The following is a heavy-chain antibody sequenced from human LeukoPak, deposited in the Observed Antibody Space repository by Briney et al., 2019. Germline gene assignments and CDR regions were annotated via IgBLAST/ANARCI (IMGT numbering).Heavy chain of an antibody. V-gene: IGHV4-59*06. Sequence: PSETLSLTCTVSGGSISSYYWSWIRQHPGKGLEWIGYIYYSGSTYYNPSLKSRVTISVDTSKNQFSLKLSSVTAADTAVYYCARDEPSYGMDVWGQGTTVTVSS. J-gene: IGHJ6*02. CDR2: IYYSGST. CDR3: ARDEPSYGMDV. CDR1: GGSISSYY.